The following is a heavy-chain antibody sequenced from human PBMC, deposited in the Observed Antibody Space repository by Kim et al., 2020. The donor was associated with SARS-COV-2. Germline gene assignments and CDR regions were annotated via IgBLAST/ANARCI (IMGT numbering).Heavy chain of an antibody. V-gene: IGHV3-48*03. CDR3: ARPVRGAGAVEGY. D-gene: IGHD3-10*01. CDR2: ISNSGSTI. CDR1: GFIFSSYE. J-gene: IGHJ4*02. Sequence: GGSLRLSCAASGFIFSSYEMNWVRQAPGKGLEWVSYISNSGSTIYYAVSVKGRFTISRDNAKNSLYLQMNSLRAGDTAVYYCARPVRGAGAVEGYWGQVTLVTVSS.